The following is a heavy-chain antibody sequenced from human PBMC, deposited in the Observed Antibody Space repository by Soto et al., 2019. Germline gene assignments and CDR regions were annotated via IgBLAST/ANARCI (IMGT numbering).Heavy chain of an antibody. CDR2: ISSSSSYI. V-gene: IGHV3-21*01. D-gene: IGHD3-22*01. CDR1: GFTFSSYS. J-gene: IGHJ4*02. Sequence: GGSLRLSCAASGFTFSSYSMNWVRQAPGKGLEWVSSISSSSSYIYYADSVKGRFTISRDNAKNSLSLQMNSLRAEDTAVYFCARDETDYYDSSGYYLVRGKGTLVTVSS. CDR3: ARDETDYYDSSGYYLV.